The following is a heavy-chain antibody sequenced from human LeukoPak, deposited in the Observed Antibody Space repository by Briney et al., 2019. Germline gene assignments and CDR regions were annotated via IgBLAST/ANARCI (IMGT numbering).Heavy chain of an antibody. D-gene: IGHD3-22*01. V-gene: IGHV3-30*04. CDR1: GFTFSSYA. Sequence: GGSLRLSCAASGFTFSSYAMHWVRQAPGKGLEWVAVISYDGSNKYYADSVKGRFTISRDNSKNTLYLQMNSLRAEDTAVYYCAKEAYYYDSSGYYSLDYWGQGTLVTVSS. CDR3: AKEAYYYDSSGYYSLDY. J-gene: IGHJ4*02. CDR2: ISYDGSNK.